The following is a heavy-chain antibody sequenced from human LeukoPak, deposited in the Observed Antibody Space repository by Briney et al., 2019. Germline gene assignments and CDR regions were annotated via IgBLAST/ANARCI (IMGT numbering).Heavy chain of an antibody. V-gene: IGHV4-34*01. D-gene: IGHD3-9*01. Sequence: PGGSLRLSCAASGFTFSSYWMSWIRQPPGKGLEWIGEINHSGSTNYNPSLKSRVTISVDTSKNQFSLKLSSVTAADTAVYYCARVMRYFDWLRSGWFDPWGQGTLVTVSS. J-gene: IGHJ5*02. CDR2: INHSGST. CDR3: ARVMRYFDWLRSGWFDP. CDR1: GFTFSSYW.